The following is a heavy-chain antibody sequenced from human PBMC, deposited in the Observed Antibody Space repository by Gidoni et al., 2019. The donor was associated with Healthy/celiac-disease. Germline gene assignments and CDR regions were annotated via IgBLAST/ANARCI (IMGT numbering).Heavy chain of an antibody. CDR2: IYYSGST. Sequence: QRQLQESGPGLGKPSETLYLTCTVAGGSISSSSYYWGWTRQPPGNGLEWIGSIYYSGSTYYNPSLKSRFTISVDTSKNQFSLKLSSVTAADTAVYYCARDAYSSSYDYWGQGTLVTVSS. CDR1: GGSISSSSYY. J-gene: IGHJ4*02. CDR3: ARDAYSSSYDY. V-gene: IGHV4-39*02. D-gene: IGHD6-6*01.